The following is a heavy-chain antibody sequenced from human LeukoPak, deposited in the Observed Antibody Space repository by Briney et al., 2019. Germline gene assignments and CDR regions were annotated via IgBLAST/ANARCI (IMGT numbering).Heavy chain of an antibody. CDR2: IIPIFGTA. Sequence: SVKVSCKASGGTFSSYAISWVRQAPGQGLEWMGGIIPIFGTANYAQKFQGRVTITADESTSTAYMELSSLRSEDTAVYYCASEDCSGGSCYLFDYWGQGTLVTVSS. J-gene: IGHJ4*02. D-gene: IGHD2-15*01. CDR3: ASEDCSGGSCYLFDY. CDR1: GGTFSSYA. V-gene: IGHV1-69*13.